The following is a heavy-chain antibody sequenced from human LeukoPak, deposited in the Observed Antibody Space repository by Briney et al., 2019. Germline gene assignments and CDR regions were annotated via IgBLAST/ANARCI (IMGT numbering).Heavy chain of an antibody. D-gene: IGHD3-10*01. J-gene: IGHJ6*03. CDR2: INTDGSST. V-gene: IGHV3-74*01. Sequence: PGGSLRLSCAASGFTFSSYWMHWVRQAPGKGLVWVSRINTDGSSTSYADSVKGRFTISRDNAKNTLYLEMNSLRAEDTALYHCARDRGHGFYYYMDVWGKGTTVTVSS. CDR3: ARDRGHGFYYYMDV. CDR1: GFTFSSYW.